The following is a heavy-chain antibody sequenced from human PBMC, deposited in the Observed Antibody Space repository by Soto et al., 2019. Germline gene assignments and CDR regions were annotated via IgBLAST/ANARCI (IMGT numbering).Heavy chain of an antibody. Sequence: QVQLVQSGAEVKKPGASVKVSCKASGYTFTGYYMHWVRQAPGQGLEWMGWINPNSGGTNYAQKLQGWVTMTRDTSISTAYMELSRLRSDDTAVYYCARDRSARGVIPLDAFDIWGQGTMVTVSS. CDR1: GYTFTGYY. V-gene: IGHV1-2*04. J-gene: IGHJ3*02. D-gene: IGHD3-10*01. CDR2: INPNSGGT. CDR3: ARDRSARGVIPLDAFDI.